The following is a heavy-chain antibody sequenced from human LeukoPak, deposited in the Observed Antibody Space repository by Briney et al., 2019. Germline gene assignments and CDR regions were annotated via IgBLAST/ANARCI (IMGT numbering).Heavy chain of an antibody. D-gene: IGHD6-19*01. CDR3: ARESSGWAAFDI. CDR2: IYNGGST. V-gene: IGHV3-53*01. J-gene: IGHJ3*02. Sequence: GSLRLSCAASGFTVSSNYMNWVRQAPGRGLEWVSLIYNGGSTYYADSVRGRFTVSRDNSKNTLYLQLYNLRAEDTAVYYCARESSGWAAFDIWGQGTIVTVSS. CDR1: GFTVSSNY.